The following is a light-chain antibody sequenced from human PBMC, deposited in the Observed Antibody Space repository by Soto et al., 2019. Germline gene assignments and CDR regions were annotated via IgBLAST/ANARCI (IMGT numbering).Light chain of an antibody. V-gene: IGKV3-20*01. CDR1: QSVSSSY. CDR3: QQYGSSPRT. Sequence: EIVLTQSPGTLSLSPGERATLSCRASQSVSSSYLAWYQQKPGQAPRLLIYGASSRATGIPDRFSGCGSGTDFTLTISRXEPEDFAVYYCQQYGSSPRTFGQGTKVDIK. J-gene: IGKJ1*01. CDR2: GAS.